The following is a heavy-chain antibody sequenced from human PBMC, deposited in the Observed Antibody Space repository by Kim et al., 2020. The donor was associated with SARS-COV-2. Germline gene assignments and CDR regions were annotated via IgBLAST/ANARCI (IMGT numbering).Heavy chain of an antibody. Sequence: SYIYYADSVKGRFTISRDNAKNSLYLQMNSLRAEDTAVYYCARGLWFGENWGQGTLVTVSS. CDR2: SYI. V-gene: IGHV3-21*01. J-gene: IGHJ4*02. CDR3: ARGLWFGEN. D-gene: IGHD3-10*01.